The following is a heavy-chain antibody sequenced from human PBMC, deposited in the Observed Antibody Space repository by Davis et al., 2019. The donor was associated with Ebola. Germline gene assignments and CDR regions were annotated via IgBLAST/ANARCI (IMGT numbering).Heavy chain of an antibody. J-gene: IGHJ4*02. D-gene: IGHD3-22*01. V-gene: IGHV3-30*03. CDR3: ARGGYYDSSGYPDDY. CDR2: ISYDGSNK. CDR1: GFTFSSYG. Sequence: PGGSLRLSCAASGFTFSSYGMHWVRQAPGKGLEWVAVISYDGSNKYYADFVKGRFTISRDNSKNTLYLQMNSLRAEDTAVYYCARGGYYDSSGYPDDYWGQGTLVTVSS.